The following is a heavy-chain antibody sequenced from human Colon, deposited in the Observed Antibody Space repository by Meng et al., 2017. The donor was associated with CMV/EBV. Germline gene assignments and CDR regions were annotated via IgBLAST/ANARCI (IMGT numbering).Heavy chain of an antibody. CDR2: ISYDGSKK. Sequence: IFNSFGIHWVRQAPGKGLEWVAVISYDGSKKFYADSVRGRFTISRDNSKDTLYLQMDSLRVEDTALYYCAKPFGYYGSGNFEKYYFESWGQGTLVTVS. J-gene: IGHJ4*02. V-gene: IGHV3-30*18. D-gene: IGHD3-10*01. CDR3: AKPFGYYGSGNFEKYYFES. CDR1: IFNSFG.